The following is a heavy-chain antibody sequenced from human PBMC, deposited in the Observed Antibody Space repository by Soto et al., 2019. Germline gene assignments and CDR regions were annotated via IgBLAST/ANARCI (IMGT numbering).Heavy chain of an antibody. CDR2: IYWNDDK. V-gene: IGHV2-5*01. Sequence: QITLKESGPTLVKPTQTLTLTCTFSGFSLSTSGVGVGWIRQPPGKALEWLALIYWNDDKRYSPSLKSRLTITKDTSKNQVVLTMTNVDPVDTATYYCAHSGSGGTLWFGELRQFDYWGQGTLVTVSS. CDR3: AHSGSGGTLWFGELRQFDY. CDR1: GFSLSTSGVG. D-gene: IGHD3-10*01. J-gene: IGHJ4*02.